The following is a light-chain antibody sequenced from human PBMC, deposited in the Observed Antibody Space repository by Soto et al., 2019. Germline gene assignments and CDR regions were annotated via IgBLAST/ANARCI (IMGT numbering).Light chain of an antibody. Sequence: QAVVTQPPSASGTPGQRVTISCSGSSSNIGSNSVNWYQQLPGTAPKLLIYTNYQRPSGVPDRFSGSKSGTSASLAISGLQSEDEADYYCAAWDDSLNGVVFGGGTKLTVL. CDR2: TNY. V-gene: IGLV1-44*01. CDR3: AAWDDSLNGVV. CDR1: SSNIGSNS. J-gene: IGLJ3*02.